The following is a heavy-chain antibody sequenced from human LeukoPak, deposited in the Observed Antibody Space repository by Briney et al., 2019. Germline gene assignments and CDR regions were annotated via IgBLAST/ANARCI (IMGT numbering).Heavy chain of an antibody. CDR3: TSVTRADTGAHGQFDY. D-gene: IGHD2-8*02. V-gene: IGHV4-59*12. CDR1: GASLSTYY. CDR2: IHYSGNT. Sequence: SETLSLTCTVSGASLSTYYWSWIRQPPGKGLEWIGHIHYSGNTDYNPSLKSRATTSIDTSKNQISLKLTSVTAADTAVYYFTSVTRADTGAHGQFDYWGQGILVSVSS. J-gene: IGHJ4*02.